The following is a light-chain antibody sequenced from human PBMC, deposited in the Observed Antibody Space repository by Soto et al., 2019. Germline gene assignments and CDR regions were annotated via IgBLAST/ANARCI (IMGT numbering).Light chain of an antibody. CDR3: QHYDNLLLT. J-gene: IGKJ4*01. CDR2: DAS. CDR1: QDISNY. V-gene: IGKV1-33*01. Sequence: DIPMTQSPSSLSASVGDRVTITCQASQDISNYLNWYQQKPGKAPKLLIYDASNLETGVPSRFSGSGSGTDFTFTISSLQPEDIATYYCQHYDNLLLTFGGGTKVEIK.